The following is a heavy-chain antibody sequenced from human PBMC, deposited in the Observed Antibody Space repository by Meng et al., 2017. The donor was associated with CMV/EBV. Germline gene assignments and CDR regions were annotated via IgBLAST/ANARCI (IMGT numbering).Heavy chain of an antibody. CDR2: INPNTGGT. V-gene: IGHV1-2*02. CDR1: GYTFTGYQ. CDR3: ARDRHAQKLRYCSSTSCPPGY. J-gene: IGHJ4*02. Sequence: ASVKVSCKASGYTFTGYQMHWVRQAPGQGLEWMGWINPNTGGTNYAQKFQGRVTMTRDTSISTAYMELSRLRSDDTAVYYCARDRHAQKLRYCSSTSCPPGYWGQGTLVTVSS. D-gene: IGHD2-2*01.